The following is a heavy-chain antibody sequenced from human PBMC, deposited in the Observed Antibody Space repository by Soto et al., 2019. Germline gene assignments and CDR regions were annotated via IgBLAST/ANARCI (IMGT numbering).Heavy chain of an antibody. CDR3: AASSSWYRGAFDI. Sequence: QVQLVESGGGVVQPGRSLRLSCAASGFTFSSYGMHWVRQAPGKGLEWVAVISYDGSNKYYADSVKGRFTISRDNSKNTLYLQMNSLRAEDTAVYYCAASSSWYRGAFDIWGQGTMVTVSS. CDR2: ISYDGSNK. CDR1: GFTFSSYG. D-gene: IGHD6-13*01. J-gene: IGHJ3*02. V-gene: IGHV3-30*03.